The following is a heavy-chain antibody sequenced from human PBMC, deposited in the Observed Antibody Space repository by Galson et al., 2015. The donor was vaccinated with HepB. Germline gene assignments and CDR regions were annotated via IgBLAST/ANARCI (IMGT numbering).Heavy chain of an antibody. CDR1: GFTFSSYS. V-gene: IGHV3-48*04. Sequence: SLRLSCAASGFTFSSYSMNWVRQAPGKGLEWVSYISGSSSSKYYADSVKGRFAISRDNAKKSLSLQMNSLRAEDTAVYYCARDVGDFYYYGMDVWGQGTTVTGAS. CDR3: ARDVGDFYYYGMDV. CDR2: ISGSSSSK. J-gene: IGHJ6*02. D-gene: IGHD1-26*01.